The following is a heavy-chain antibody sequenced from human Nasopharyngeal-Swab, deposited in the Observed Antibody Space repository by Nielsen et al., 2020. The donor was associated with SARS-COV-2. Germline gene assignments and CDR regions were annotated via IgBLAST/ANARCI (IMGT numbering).Heavy chain of an antibody. Sequence: WIRQPPGKGLEWIGAALHDGRTSYHSTLESRVTISIDTSRNQFSLRLTSVTAAGTAVYYCAKEGSGSPALSWGQGILVTVSS. D-gene: IGHD1-26*01. V-gene: IGHV4-4*02. CDR2: ALHDGRT. CDR3: AKEGSGSPALS. J-gene: IGHJ5*02.